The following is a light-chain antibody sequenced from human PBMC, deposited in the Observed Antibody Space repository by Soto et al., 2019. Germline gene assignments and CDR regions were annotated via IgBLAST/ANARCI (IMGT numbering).Light chain of an antibody. Sequence: QSALTQPASVSGSPGQSITISCTGTSSDVGGYNYVSWYQQRPGKAPKLMIYDVNNRPSGVSNRFSGSKSGNTASLTVSGLQGEDEADYYCSSYTSSSTLVVFGGGTKLTVL. CDR2: DVN. CDR3: SSYTSSSTLVV. J-gene: IGLJ2*01. CDR1: SSDVGGYNY. V-gene: IGLV2-14*01.